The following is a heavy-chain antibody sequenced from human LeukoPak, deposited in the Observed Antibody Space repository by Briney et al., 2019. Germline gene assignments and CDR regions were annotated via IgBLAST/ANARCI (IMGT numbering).Heavy chain of an antibody. CDR1: GASVSNYY. CDR3: ARHHDGGPKLRLDF. D-gene: IGHD2-15*01. V-gene: IGHV4-59*08. CDR2: FHYSGST. Sequence: SETLSLTCRVSGASVSNYYWSWTRQSPGKGLEWIGFFHYSGSTNYNPSLNSRVTTSIDTSMNQLSLTLVSVTAADTAVYFCARHHDGGPKLRLDFWGLGVLVTVSS. J-gene: IGHJ4*02.